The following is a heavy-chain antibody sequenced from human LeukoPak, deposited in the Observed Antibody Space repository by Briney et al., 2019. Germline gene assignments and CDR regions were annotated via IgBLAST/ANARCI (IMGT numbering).Heavy chain of an antibody. V-gene: IGHV3-7*03. J-gene: IGHJ4*02. CDR3: ANGCDGSWSL. CDR1: GLAFTNCW. D-gene: IGHD3-10*01. Sequence: GGSLRLSYTASGLAFTNCWMSWVRQAPGEGLEWVANISPDGNTRYYVDSVEGRFTISRDNAKNSVLLQMDALTAEDTAVYYCANGCDGSWSLGGQGSLVTVSS. CDR2: ISPDGNTR.